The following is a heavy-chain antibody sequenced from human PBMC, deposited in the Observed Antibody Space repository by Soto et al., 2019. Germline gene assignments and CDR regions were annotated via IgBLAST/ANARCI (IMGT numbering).Heavy chain of an antibody. Sequence: QVQLVQSGAEVKKPGSSVKVSCKASGGTFSSYAISWVRQAPGQGLEWMGGIIPIFGTANYAQKFQGRVTITADESTSPAYMELSSLRSEDTAVYDCAREGSRNIAVAGTGWFDPWGQGTLVTVSS. V-gene: IGHV1-69*12. CDR1: GGTFSSYA. CDR2: IIPIFGTA. J-gene: IGHJ5*02. D-gene: IGHD6-19*01. CDR3: AREGSRNIAVAGTGWFDP.